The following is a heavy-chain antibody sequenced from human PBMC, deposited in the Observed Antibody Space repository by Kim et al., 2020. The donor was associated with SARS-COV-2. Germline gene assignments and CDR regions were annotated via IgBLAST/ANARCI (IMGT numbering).Heavy chain of an antibody. V-gene: IGHV3-21*01. Sequence: IDYADSEKGRCTISRDNAKNSMYLQMNSLRAEDTAVYYCARIGNGDPFDYWGQGTLVTVSS. CDR2: I. J-gene: IGHJ4*02. D-gene: IGHD4-17*01. CDR3: ARIGNGDPFDY.